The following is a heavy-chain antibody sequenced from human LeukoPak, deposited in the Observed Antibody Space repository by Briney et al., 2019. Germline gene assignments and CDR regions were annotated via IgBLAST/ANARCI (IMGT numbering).Heavy chain of an antibody. J-gene: IGHJ5*02. CDR3: AREGPFWSGSNWFDP. CDR2: IYYSGST. Sequence: SETLSLTCTVSGGSISSYYWSWIRQPPGKGLEWIGYIYYSGSTNYNPSLKSRVTISVDTSKNQFSLKLSSVTAADTAVYYCAREGPFWSGSNWFDPWGQGTLVTVSS. V-gene: IGHV4-59*12. CDR1: GGSISSYY. D-gene: IGHD3-3*01.